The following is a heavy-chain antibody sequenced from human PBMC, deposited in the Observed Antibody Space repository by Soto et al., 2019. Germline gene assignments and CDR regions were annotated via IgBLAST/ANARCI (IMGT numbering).Heavy chain of an antibody. CDR3: ARDMHSSGWAVYDY. CDR2: IYSGGST. J-gene: IGHJ4*02. Sequence: GGSLRLSCAASGFTVSSNYMSWVRQAPGKGLEWVSVIYSGGSTYYADSVKGRFTISRHNSKNTLYLQMNSLRAEDTAVYYCARDMHSSGWAVYDYWGQGTLVTVSS. CDR1: GFTVSSNY. D-gene: IGHD6-19*01. V-gene: IGHV3-53*04.